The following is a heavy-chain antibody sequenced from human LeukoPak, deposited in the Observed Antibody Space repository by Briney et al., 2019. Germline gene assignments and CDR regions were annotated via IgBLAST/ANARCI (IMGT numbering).Heavy chain of an antibody. CDR1: GGSISSGNYY. V-gene: IGHV4-30-4*01. Sequence: SQTLSLTCTVAGGSISSGNYYWTFIRQPPGEGLECIGYIFSSGSTYYSPSLKSRVTISVDTSKNQFSLKLSSVTAADTAVDYCARHRDMVYAVVDYWGQGTLVTVSS. CDR3: ARHRDMVYAVVDY. J-gene: IGHJ4*02. CDR2: IFSSGST. D-gene: IGHD2-8*01.